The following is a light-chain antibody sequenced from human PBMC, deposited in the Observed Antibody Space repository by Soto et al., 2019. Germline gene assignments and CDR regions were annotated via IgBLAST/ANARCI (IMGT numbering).Light chain of an antibody. CDR3: TSYTSSSTRV. V-gene: IGLV2-14*01. Sequence: QSALTQPASVSGSPGQSITISCTGTSSDIGAYNYVSWYQQHPVKAPKLIIYEVSNRPSGVSDRFSGSKSGDTASLTISGPQAEDEADYYCTSYTSSSTRVFGTGTKVTVL. CDR1: SSDIGAYNY. CDR2: EVS. J-gene: IGLJ1*01.